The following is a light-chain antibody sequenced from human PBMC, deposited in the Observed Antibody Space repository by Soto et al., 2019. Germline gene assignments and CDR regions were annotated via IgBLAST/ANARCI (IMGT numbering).Light chain of an antibody. J-gene: IGKJ1*01. V-gene: IGKV3-15*01. CDR2: GAS. CDR3: QQYDKWPRT. CDR1: QSISSN. Sequence: EILMTQSPATLSVSAGERATLSCRASQSISSNLVWYQQKPGQAPRLLIYGASTRATGDPARFSGSGSGTEFTLTISNLQSEDFAVYHCQQYDKWPRTFGQGTKVDIK.